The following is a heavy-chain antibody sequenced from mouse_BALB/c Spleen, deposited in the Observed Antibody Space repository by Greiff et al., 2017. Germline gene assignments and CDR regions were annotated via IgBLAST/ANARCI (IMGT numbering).Heavy chain of an antibody. V-gene: IGHV5-9-4*01. CDR1: GFTFSSYA. Sequence: EVMLVESGGGLVKPGGSLKLSCAASGFTFSSYAMSWVRQSPEKRLEWVAEISSGGSYTYYPDTVTGRVTISRDNAKNTLYLEMSSLRSEDTAMYYCARDLYFDYWGQGTTLTVSS. J-gene: IGHJ2*01. CDR2: ISSGGSYT. CDR3: ARDLYFDY.